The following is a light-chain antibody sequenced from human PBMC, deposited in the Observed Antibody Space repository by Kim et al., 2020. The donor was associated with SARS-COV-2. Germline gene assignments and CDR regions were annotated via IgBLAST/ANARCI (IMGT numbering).Light chain of an antibody. V-gene: IGKV3-15*01. CDR1: QSVSSN. J-gene: IGKJ4*01. CDR3: QQYNNWPPNT. Sequence: EIVMTQSPATLSVSPGERATLSCRASQSVSSNLAGYQQKPGQAPRLLIYGASTRATGIPARFSGSGSGTEFTLTISSLQSEDFAVYYCQQYNNWPPNTFGGGTKVDIK. CDR2: GAS.